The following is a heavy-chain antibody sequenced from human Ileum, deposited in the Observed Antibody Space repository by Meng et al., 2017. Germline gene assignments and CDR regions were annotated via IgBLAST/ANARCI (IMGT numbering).Heavy chain of an antibody. Sequence: VQLPESGPRLVKPSGTLSLTCAVSGTWWSWVRQPPGKGLEWIGEIFQSGRTNYNPSLKNRVTISIDKSKSQISLQLSAVTAADTAVYSCATSNDRDVYYLGYWGQGTLVTVSS. CDR2: IFQSGRT. D-gene: IGHD3-22*01. V-gene: IGHV4-4*02. CDR1: GTW. J-gene: IGHJ4*02. CDR3: ATSNDRDVYYLGY.